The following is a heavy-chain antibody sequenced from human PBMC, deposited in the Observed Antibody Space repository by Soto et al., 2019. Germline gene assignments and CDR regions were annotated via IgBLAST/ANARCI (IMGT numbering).Heavy chain of an antibody. J-gene: IGHJ4*02. Sequence: PGGSLRLSCAVSGLKFSTYAMAWVRQAPGKGLEWVSAISGSGGSTYYADSVKGRFTISRDDSKDTLYLQWRSLRASDTATYYCARHQSGSGNSNFDFWGQGTPVTVSS. CDR2: ISGSGGST. D-gene: IGHD3-10*01. CDR1: GLKFSTYA. V-gene: IGHV3-23*01. CDR3: ARHQSGSGNSNFDF.